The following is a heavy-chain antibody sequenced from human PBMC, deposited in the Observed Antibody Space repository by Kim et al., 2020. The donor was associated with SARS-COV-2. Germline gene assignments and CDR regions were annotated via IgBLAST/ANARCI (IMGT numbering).Heavy chain of an antibody. CDR1: GGSISSYY. J-gene: IGHJ4*02. Sequence: SETLSLTCTVSGGSISSYYWSWIRQPPGKGLEWIGYIYYSGSTNYNPSLKSRVTISVDTSKNQFSLKLSSVTAADTAVYYCARGNYDSSGYPSLFDYWGQGTLVTVSS. D-gene: IGHD3-22*01. CDR2: IYYSGST. CDR3: ARGNYDSSGYPSLFDY. V-gene: IGHV4-59*01.